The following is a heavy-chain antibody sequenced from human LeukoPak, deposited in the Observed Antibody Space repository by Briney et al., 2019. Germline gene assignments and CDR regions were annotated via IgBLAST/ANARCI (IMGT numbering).Heavy chain of an antibody. CDR3: AKDQYLRDSWGYGMDV. CDR2: IGSDNKP. D-gene: IGHD4-11*01. J-gene: IGHJ6*02. V-gene: IGHV3-23*01. Sequence: PGGSLRLSCEASGFTFSAYAMTWVRQAPGKGLEWVSSIGSDNKPHYSESVKGRFAISRDNSKSMLFLQLNSLRAEDTALYYCAKDQYLRDSWGYGMDVWGQGTTVTVSS. CDR1: GFTFSAYA.